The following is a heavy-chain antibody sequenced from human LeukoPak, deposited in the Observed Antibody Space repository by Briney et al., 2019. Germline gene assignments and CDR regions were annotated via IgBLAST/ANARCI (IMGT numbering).Heavy chain of an antibody. CDR3: ARGPYGSGSPGFDY. D-gene: IGHD3-10*01. Sequence: GGSLRLSCAASGFSFDDYGMTWVRQRPGKGLEWVSVIYSGGSPYYADSVKGRFTISRDNSKNTLYLQMNSLRAEDTAVYYCARGPYGSGSPGFDYWGQGTLVTVSS. J-gene: IGHJ4*02. CDR2: IYSGGSP. CDR1: GFSFDDYG. V-gene: IGHV3-53*01.